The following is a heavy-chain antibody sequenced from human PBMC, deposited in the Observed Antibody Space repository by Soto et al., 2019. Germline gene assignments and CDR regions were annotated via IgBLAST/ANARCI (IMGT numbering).Heavy chain of an antibody. J-gene: IGHJ4*02. D-gene: IGHD2-15*01. V-gene: IGHV1-3*01. Sequence: GASVKVSCKASGYTFIDYFIHWVRQAPGQRPEWMGWINANNGNTKYAQKFQGKVTITRDTSASTAYMELSSLRSEDTAVYYCARDLGGWPDYWGQGTLVTVSS. CDR2: INANNGNT. CDR1: GYTFIDYF. CDR3: ARDLGGWPDY.